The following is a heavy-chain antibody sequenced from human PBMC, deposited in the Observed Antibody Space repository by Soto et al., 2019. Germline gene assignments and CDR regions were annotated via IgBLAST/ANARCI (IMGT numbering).Heavy chain of an antibody. Sequence: ASVKVACKASGYTFTSYAMNWVRQAPGQRLEWMGWINAGNGNTKYSQKFQGRVTITRDTSASTAYMELSSLRSEDTAVYYCARDPGYSYGHIWGQGTLVTVAS. V-gene: IGHV1-3*01. J-gene: IGHJ4*02. CDR3: ARDPGYSYGHI. CDR1: GYTFTSYA. D-gene: IGHD5-18*01. CDR2: INAGNGNT.